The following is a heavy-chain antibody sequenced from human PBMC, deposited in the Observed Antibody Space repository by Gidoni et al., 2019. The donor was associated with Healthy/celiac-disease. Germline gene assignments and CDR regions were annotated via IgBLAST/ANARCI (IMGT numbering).Heavy chain of an antibody. J-gene: IGHJ6*02. Sequence: QVQLVQSGAEVKKPGSSVKVSCKASGGTFSSYAISWVRQAPGQGLEWMGGIIPIFGTANYAQKFQGRVTITADESTSTAYMEPSSLRSEDTAVYYCARGLYSSSSVYYYYGMDVWGQGTTVTVSS. CDR2: IIPIFGTA. V-gene: IGHV1-69*01. CDR3: ARGLYSSSSVYYYYGMDV. CDR1: GGTFSSYA. D-gene: IGHD6-6*01.